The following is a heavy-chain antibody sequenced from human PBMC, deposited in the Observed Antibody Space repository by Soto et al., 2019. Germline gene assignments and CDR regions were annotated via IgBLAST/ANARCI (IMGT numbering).Heavy chain of an antibody. D-gene: IGHD6-19*01. CDR2: IYPGDSDT. J-gene: IGHJ6*02. Sequence: GESLKISCKGSGYSFTSYWIGWVRQMPGKGLEWMGIIYPGDSDTRYSPSFQGQVTISADKSISTAYLQWSSLKASDTAMYYCASHSGGSYYYYGMDAWGQGTTVTVSS. V-gene: IGHV5-51*01. CDR3: ASHSGGSYYYYGMDA. CDR1: GYSFTSYW.